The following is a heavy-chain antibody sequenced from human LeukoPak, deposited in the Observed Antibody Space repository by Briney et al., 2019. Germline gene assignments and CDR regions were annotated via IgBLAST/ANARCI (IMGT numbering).Heavy chain of an antibody. D-gene: IGHD3-22*01. Sequence: ASVKVSCKXSGHTFTGYYMHWVRQAPGQGLEWMGRINPNSGGTNYAQKFQGRVTMTRDTSISTAYMELSRLRSDDTAVYYCARTDDSSGYRDAFDIWGQGTMVTVSS. V-gene: IGHV1-2*06. CDR2: INPNSGGT. CDR1: GHTFTGYY. CDR3: ARTDDSSGYRDAFDI. J-gene: IGHJ3*02.